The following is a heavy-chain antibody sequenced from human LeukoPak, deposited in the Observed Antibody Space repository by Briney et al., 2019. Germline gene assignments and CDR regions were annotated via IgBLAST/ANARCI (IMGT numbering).Heavy chain of an antibody. CDR1: GFTFSSYW. Sequence: GGSLRLSCAASGFTFSSYWMHWVRQAPGKGLEWVSGISWNSGSIGYADSVKGRFTISRDNAKNSLYLQMNSLRAEDTALYYCAKGPYYYDSSGYYAGIDYWGQGTLVTVSS. J-gene: IGHJ4*02. V-gene: IGHV3-9*01. D-gene: IGHD3-22*01. CDR3: AKGPYYYDSSGYYAGIDY. CDR2: ISWNSGSI.